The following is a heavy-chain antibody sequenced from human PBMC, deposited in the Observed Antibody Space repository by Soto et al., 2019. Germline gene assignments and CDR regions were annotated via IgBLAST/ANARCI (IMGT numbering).Heavy chain of an antibody. CDR2: IYSGGST. CDR3: ARHGYNYGGGSFDY. D-gene: IGHD5-18*01. J-gene: IGHJ4*02. Sequence: EVQLVESGGGLVQPGGSLRLSCAASGVTVSSNYMSWVRQAPGKGLEWVSVIYSGGSTYYADSVKGRFTISRDNSKNTLYLQMHSLRAEDTAVYYCARHGYNYGGGSFDYWGQGTLVTVSS. V-gene: IGHV3-66*04. CDR1: GVTVSSNY.